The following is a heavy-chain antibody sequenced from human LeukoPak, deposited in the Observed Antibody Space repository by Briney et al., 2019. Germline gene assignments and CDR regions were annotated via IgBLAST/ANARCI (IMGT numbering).Heavy chain of an antibody. J-gene: IGHJ4*02. CDR1: GYTFSTYG. CDR2: ISAYNGNT. V-gene: IGHV1-18*01. CDR3: ARAGTTSSSTPDY. Sequence: ASVKVSCKASGYTFSTYGVTWVRQAPGQGLEWLGWISAYNGNTNFAQKFQDRVTMTTDTSTSTAYMELRSLRSDDTAVYYCARAGTTSSSTPDYWGQGTLVTVS. D-gene: IGHD6-6*01.